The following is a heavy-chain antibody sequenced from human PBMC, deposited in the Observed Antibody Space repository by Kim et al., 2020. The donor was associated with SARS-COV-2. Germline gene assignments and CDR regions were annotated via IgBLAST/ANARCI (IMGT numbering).Heavy chain of an antibody. J-gene: IGHJ4*02. CDR2: ISSSSSPI. CDR3: ATDRAGYSSGWYPDY. Sequence: GGSLRLSCAASGFTFRSYSMNWVRQAPGKGLEWLSYISSSSSPIYYADSVKGRFTISRDNAKNSLYLQMNSLRDEDTAVYYCATDRAGYSSGWYPDYWGQGTLVTVSS. D-gene: IGHD6-19*01. CDR1: GFTFRSYS. V-gene: IGHV3-48*02.